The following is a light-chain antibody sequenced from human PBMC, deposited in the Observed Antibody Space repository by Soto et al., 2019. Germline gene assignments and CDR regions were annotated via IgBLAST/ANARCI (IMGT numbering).Light chain of an antibody. CDR2: DAS. V-gene: IGKV3-11*01. CDR3: QQRSNWPLFT. Sequence: EIVLTQSPATLSLSPGERATLSCRASQSVRSYLAWYRQKPGQAPRLLIYDASNRATGIPARFSGSGSWTDFTLTISSLEPEDFVVYYCQQRSNWPLFTFGGGTKVEIK. CDR1: QSVRSY. J-gene: IGKJ4*01.